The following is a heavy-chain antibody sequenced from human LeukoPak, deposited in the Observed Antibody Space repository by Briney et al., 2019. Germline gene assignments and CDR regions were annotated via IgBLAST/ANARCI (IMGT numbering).Heavy chain of an antibody. D-gene: IGHD2-2*01. Sequence: PGGSLRLSCAPSGLSFSSYTIHWVRQPPGKGLEWVAVVSYDGSNKYYADSVKGRFTISRDNSKNTLYLQMNGLRAEDTAVYYCAKSNDGIVVVPAAAYRHWGQGTLVTVSS. V-gene: IGHV3-30*18. CDR3: AKSNDGIVVVPAAAYRH. J-gene: IGHJ4*02. CDR1: GLSFSSYT. CDR2: VSYDGSNK.